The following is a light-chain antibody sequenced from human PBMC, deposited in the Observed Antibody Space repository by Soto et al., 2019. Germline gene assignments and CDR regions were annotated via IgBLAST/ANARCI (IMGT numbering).Light chain of an antibody. Sequence: EIVMTQSPATLSVSPGERATLSCRASQSISNNLAWYHQRPGQAPRLLIYGASTRATGIPARFSGSGSGTEFTLTISSLQSEDFSVYYCQQYNNWWTFGQGTRVEIK. V-gene: IGKV3-15*01. J-gene: IGKJ1*01. CDR2: GAS. CDR3: QQYNNWWT. CDR1: QSISNN.